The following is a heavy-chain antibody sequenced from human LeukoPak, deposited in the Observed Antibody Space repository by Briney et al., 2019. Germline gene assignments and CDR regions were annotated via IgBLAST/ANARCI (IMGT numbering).Heavy chain of an antibody. CDR1: GYTFTSYD. D-gene: IGHD5-18*01. CDR2: MNPNSGGT. V-gene: IGHV1-2*02. CDR3: ARVVTLNDAFDI. J-gene: IGHJ3*02. Sequence: ASVKVSCKASGYTFTSYDINWVRQASGQGLEWMGWMNPNSGGTNYAQKFQGRVTMTRDTSISTAYMELSRLRSDDTAVYYCARVVTLNDAFDIWGQGTMVTVSS.